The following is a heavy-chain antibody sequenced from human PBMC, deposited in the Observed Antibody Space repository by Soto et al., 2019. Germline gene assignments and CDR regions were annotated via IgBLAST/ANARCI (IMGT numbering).Heavy chain of an antibody. J-gene: IGHJ4*02. CDR3: ARDRRDGDTI. CDR2: IYRGGDI. D-gene: IGHD3-3*01. CDR1: GFYVSGYY. Sequence: EVQVVESGGGLFQPGGSLRLSCAASGFYVSGYYMSWFRQAPGKGLEWVSVIYRGGDIYYADSVQGRFTTSRDISRNSVDLQMNSLRAEDTAIYYCARDRRDGDTIWGQGDVVTVYS. V-gene: IGHV3-66*01.